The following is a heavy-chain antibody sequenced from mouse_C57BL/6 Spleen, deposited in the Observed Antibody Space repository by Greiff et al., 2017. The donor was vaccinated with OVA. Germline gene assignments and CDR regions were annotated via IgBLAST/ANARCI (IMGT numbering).Heavy chain of an antibody. CDR2: ISDGGSYT. V-gene: IGHV5-4*03. D-gene: IGHD2-12*01. CDR3: AREYSFYFDY. J-gene: IGHJ2*01. CDR1: GFTFSSYA. Sequence: EVKLQESGGGLVKPGGSLKLSCAASGFTFSSYAMSWVRQTPEKRLEWVATISDGGSYTYYPDNVKGRFTISRDNAKNNLYLQMSHLKSEDTAMYYCAREYSFYFDYWGQGTTLTVSS.